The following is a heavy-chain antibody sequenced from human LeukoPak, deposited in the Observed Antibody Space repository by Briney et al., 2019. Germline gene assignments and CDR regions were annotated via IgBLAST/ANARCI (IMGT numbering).Heavy chain of an antibody. Sequence: ASVKVSCKASGYTFTSCGFSWVRQAPGQGLEWMGWINPYNGNTNYARNLQGRVTMTTDTSTSTAHMELRSLRSDDTAVYYCARDGYFDLWGRGTLVTVSS. J-gene: IGHJ2*01. CDR2: INPYNGNT. CDR1: GYTFTSCG. CDR3: ARDGYFDL. V-gene: IGHV1-18*01.